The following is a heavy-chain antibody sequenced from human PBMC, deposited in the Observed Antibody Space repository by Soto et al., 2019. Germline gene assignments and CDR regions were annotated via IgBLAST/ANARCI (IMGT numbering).Heavy chain of an antibody. D-gene: IGHD2-2*01. CDR1: GGSISSYY. J-gene: IGHJ5*02. CDR2: IYYSGST. CDR3: ARGSTSRLHGDWFDP. Sequence: PSETLSLTCTVSGGSISSYYWSWIRQPPGKGLEWIGYIYYSGSTNYNPSLKSRVTISVDTSKNQFSLKLSSVTAADTAVYYCARGSTSRLHGDWFDPWGQGTLVTVSS. V-gene: IGHV4-59*01.